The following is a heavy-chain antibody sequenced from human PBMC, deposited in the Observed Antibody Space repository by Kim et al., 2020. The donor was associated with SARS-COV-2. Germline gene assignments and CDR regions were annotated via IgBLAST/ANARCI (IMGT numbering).Heavy chain of an antibody. J-gene: IGHJ5*02. CDR3: ARETPLSGIAAAGGAFDP. CDR2: INHSGST. D-gene: IGHD6-13*01. CDR1: GGSFSGYY. Sequence: SETLSLTCAVYGGSFSGYYWSWIRQPPGKGLEWIGEINHSGSTNYNPSLKSRVTISVDTSKNQFSLKLSSVTAADTAVYYCARETPLSGIAAAGGAFDPWGQGTLVTVSS. V-gene: IGHV4-34*01.